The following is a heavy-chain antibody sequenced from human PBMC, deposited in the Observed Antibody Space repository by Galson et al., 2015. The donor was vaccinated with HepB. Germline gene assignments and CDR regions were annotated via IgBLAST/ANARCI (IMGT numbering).Heavy chain of an antibody. Sequence: SLRLSCAASGFSFRDHTMHWVRQAPGRGLEYVSSISGGGKATFYADSVKGRFTISRDNSRNTLYLQMSSLRTEDTAVYYCVKDLSGNYAFEVWGQGTMVTVSS. J-gene: IGHJ3*01. CDR3: VKDLSGNYAFEV. D-gene: IGHD1-26*01. V-gene: IGHV3-64D*09. CDR2: ISGGGKAT. CDR1: GFSFRDHT.